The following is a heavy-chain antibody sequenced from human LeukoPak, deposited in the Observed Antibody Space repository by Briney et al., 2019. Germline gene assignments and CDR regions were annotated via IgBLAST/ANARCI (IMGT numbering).Heavy chain of an antibody. Sequence: GGSLRLSCTASGFTSGDYAMSWVRQAPGKGLEWGGFIRSKAYGGTTEYAASVKGRFTISRDDSKSIAYLQMNSLKTEDTAVYYCTRDGHCSSTSCYPPGYWGQGTLVTVSS. CDR3: TRDGHCSSTSCYPPGY. D-gene: IGHD2-2*01. CDR1: GFTSGDYA. V-gene: IGHV3-49*04. CDR2: IRSKAYGGTT. J-gene: IGHJ4*02.